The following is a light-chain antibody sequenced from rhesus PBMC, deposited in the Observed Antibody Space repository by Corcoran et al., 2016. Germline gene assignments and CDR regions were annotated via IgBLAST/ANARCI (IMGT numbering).Light chain of an antibody. J-gene: IGKJ4*01. V-gene: IGKV1-69*01. CDR2: RSS. Sequence: DIQMIQSPSSLSASVGDRVTITCRASQGISNWLAWYQQKPGKAPKLLIYRSSNLETGVPSRFRGSGSGTEFTLTISSLQPEDIATYYCQQHDNSPPTFGGGTKVEIK. CDR3: QQHDNSPPT. CDR1: QGISNW.